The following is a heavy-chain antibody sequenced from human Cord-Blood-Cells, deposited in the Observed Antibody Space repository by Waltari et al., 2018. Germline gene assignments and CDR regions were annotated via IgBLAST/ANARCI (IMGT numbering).Heavy chain of an antibody. CDR3: AKDRIAARLFDY. J-gene: IGHJ4*02. D-gene: IGHD6-6*01. CDR2: ISGSGGST. CDR1: GFTFSRYA. Sequence: EVQLLESGGGLVQPGGSLRLSCAASGFTFSRYAMSWVRQAPGKGLEVVSGISGSGGSTYYADSVKGRFTISRDNSKNTLYLQMNSLRAEDTAVYYCAKDRIAARLFDYLGQGTLVTVSS. V-gene: IGHV3-23*01.